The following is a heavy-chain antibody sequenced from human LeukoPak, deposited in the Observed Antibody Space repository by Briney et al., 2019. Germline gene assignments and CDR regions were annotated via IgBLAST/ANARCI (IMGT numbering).Heavy chain of an antibody. CDR2: IYPGDSDA. CDR1: GYSFTTYW. V-gene: IGHV5-51*01. CDR3: ARYSSGSATYYFDY. J-gene: IGHJ4*02. D-gene: IGHD5-12*01. Sequence: GESLKISCKGSGYSFTTYWIGWVRQMPGKGLEWVGVIYPGDSDARYGPSFQGQVTISVDKSITTAYLQWSSLKASDTAMYYYARYSSGSATYYFDYWGQGTLVTVSS.